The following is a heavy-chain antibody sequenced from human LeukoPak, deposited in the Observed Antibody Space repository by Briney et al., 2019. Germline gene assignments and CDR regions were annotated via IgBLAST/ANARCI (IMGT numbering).Heavy chain of an antibody. J-gene: IGHJ6*03. CDR3: ATESSTSRSTPEYYYYMDV. Sequence: GASVKVSCKVSGYTLTELSMHWVRQAPGKGREWMGGFDPEDGETIYAQKFQGRVTMTEDTSTDTAYMELSSLRSEDTAVYYCATESSTSRSTPEYYYYMDVWGKGTTVTVSS. V-gene: IGHV1-24*01. CDR2: FDPEDGET. D-gene: IGHD2-2*01. CDR1: GYTLTELS.